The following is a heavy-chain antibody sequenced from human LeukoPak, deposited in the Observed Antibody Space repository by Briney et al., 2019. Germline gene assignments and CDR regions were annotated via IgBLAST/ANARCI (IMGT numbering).Heavy chain of an antibody. J-gene: IGHJ4*02. CDR1: GGTFSTNP. D-gene: IGHD1-26*01. CDR2: TIPMFRKV. CDR3: AGGEGQFLVPPDY. V-gene: IGHV1-69*13. Sequence: GASVKVSCKASGGTFSTNPISWVRQAPGQGLEWMGGTIPMFRKVNYAQKFQDRITFTADESTSTAYLELSSLKSDDTAVYYCAGGEGQFLVPPDYWGQGTLVTVSS.